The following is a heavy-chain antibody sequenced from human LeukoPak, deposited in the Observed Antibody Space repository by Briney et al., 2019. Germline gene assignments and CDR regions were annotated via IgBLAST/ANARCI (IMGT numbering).Heavy chain of an antibody. CDR3: VGGIGWQPDY. CDR2: IRQDGREK. J-gene: IGHJ4*02. V-gene: IGHV3-7*03. Sequence: GGSLRPSCAASPGITFSGYWMNWVRQGPGKGLERVAMIRQDGREKLYLDSVKGRFTISRDNAKSSVYLQINSLRAEDTAVYYCVGGIGWQPDYWGQGTLVTVSS. CDR1: PGITFSGYW. D-gene: IGHD6-19*01.